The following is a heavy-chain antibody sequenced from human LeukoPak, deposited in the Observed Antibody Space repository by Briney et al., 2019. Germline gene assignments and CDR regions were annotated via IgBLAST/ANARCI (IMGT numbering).Heavy chain of an antibody. Sequence: GGSLRLSCAASGFTFSRYAMSWVRQAPGKGLEWVSAISVSGSDSLYADSVKGRFTFSRDNSKNTLYLQMNSLRAEDTAVYYCAKPPPQYSSGSRWYFDLWGRGTLVTVSS. D-gene: IGHD3-22*01. V-gene: IGHV3-23*01. CDR3: AKPPPQYSSGSRWYFDL. J-gene: IGHJ2*01. CDR2: ISVSGSDS. CDR1: GFTFSRYA.